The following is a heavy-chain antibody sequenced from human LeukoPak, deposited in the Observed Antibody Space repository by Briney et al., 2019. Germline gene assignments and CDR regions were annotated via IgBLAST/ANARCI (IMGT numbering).Heavy chain of an antibody. V-gene: IGHV4-59*01. J-gene: IGHJ4*02. D-gene: IGHD1-14*01. CDR2: IYYTGST. Sequence: SSETLSLTCTVSGGSMSTYYWTWIRQHPGKGLDWIGFIYYTGSTNYNPSLKSRVTISVDTSKNQFSLKLSSVTAADTAVYYCAGMRITTPTVRTLDYWGQGTLVTVSS. CDR1: GGSMSTYY. CDR3: AGMRITTPTVRTLDY.